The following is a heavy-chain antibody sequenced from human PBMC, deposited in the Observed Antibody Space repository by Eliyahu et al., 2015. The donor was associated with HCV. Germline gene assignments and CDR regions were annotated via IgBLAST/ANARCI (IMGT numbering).Heavy chain of an antibody. V-gene: IGHV1-18*01. D-gene: IGHD4/OR15-4a*01. CDR3: VRSPNAYFDD. J-gene: IGHJ4*02. CDR2: ISAYNGDT. CDR1: GYNFRSYG. Sequence: QVQLVQSGAEVKKPGASVKVSCKASGYNFRSYGFSWVRQAPGQGLEWMGWISAYNGDTNYAQKFRGRVTMTTDSSTNTADMELRSLTSEDTAVYYCVRSPNAYFDDWGQGAQVTVSS.